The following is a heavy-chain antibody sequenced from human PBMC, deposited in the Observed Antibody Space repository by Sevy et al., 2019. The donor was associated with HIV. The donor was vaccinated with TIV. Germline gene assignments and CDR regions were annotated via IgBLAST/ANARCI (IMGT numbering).Heavy chain of an antibody. Sequence: ASVKVSCKTSGYTFTGHYMYWVRQAPGQGLEWMGRIHPNTGGTNYAQKFQGRVTMTRDTSISTAYMELKRLTSDDTAVYYCASFPNDNSGHFYGGWGQGTLVTVSS. D-gene: IGHD3-22*01. J-gene: IGHJ4*02. CDR3: ASFPNDNSGHFYGG. CDR2: IHPNTGGT. V-gene: IGHV1-2*06. CDR1: GYTFTGHY.